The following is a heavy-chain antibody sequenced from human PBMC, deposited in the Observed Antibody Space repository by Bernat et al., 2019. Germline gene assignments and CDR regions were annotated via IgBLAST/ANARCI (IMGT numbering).Heavy chain of an antibody. J-gene: IGHJ6*02. CDR2: IKPDGSEM. CDR1: GFNINSYW. V-gene: IGHV3-7*03. CDR3: ARDRRVYGMDV. Sequence: EVQVVESGGGLVKPGGSLRLSCAASGFNINSYWTTWVRQAPGKGLEWVTNIKPDGSEMFKVESVKGRFTISRDNSKNSLYLQMNSLRAEDTAVYYCARDRRVYGMDVWGQGTTVTVSS.